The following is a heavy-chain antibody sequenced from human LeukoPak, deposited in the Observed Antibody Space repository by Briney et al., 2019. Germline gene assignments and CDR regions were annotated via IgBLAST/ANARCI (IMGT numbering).Heavy chain of an antibody. CDR1: GGSIKTYY. V-gene: IGHV4-59*08. CDR2: MSYSGTS. J-gene: IGHJ6*03. Sequence: SETESLTCTVSGGSIKTYYWSWSRQSPGKGLEWIGSMSYSGTSNYIPSLKSRVSMTIDISKNQFSLKLTSVTAADTALYFCAAGSRPYYFYYMAVWGTGTTVTVSS. CDR3: AAGSRPYYFYYMAV.